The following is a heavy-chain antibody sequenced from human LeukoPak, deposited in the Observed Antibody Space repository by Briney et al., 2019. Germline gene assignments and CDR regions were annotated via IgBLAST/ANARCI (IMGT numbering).Heavy chain of an antibody. CDR3: ASCVSSGWYANYYYYMDV. V-gene: IGHV4-4*07. CDR2: IYTSGST. J-gene: IGHJ6*03. CDR1: GGSISSYY. D-gene: IGHD6-19*01. Sequence: NPSETLSLTCTVSGGSISSYYWSWIRQPAGKGLEWIGRIYTSGSTNYNPSLKSRVTMSVDTSKNQFSLKLSSVTAADTAVYYCASCVSSGWYANYYYYMDVWGKGTTVTVSS.